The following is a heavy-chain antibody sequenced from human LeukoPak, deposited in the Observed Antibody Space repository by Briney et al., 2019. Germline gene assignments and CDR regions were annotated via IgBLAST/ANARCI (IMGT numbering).Heavy chain of an antibody. CDR2: ISWNRNTV. CDR3: AKDADDSGDYVGIDY. V-gene: IGHV3-9*01. Sequence: GGSLSLSCAAFGFTFDVYAMHWVRQVPGKGLEWVSGISWNRNTVGYADSVRGRFTIFRDDDKNSLYLQMNSLRAEDTALYYCAKDADDSGDYVGIDYWGQGTLVTVSS. D-gene: IGHD4-17*01. CDR1: GFTFDVYA. J-gene: IGHJ4*02.